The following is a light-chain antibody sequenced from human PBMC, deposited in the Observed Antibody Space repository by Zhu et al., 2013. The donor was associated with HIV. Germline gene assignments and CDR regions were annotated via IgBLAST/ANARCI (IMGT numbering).Light chain of an antibody. Sequence: EIVLTQSPGTLSLSPGERATLSCRASQSVSSTYLAWYQQKPGQAPRLLVFGASSRAAGIPDRFSGGASGTDFTLTISRLEPEDFAVYYCHQYGSIPLTFGGGTKVEI. V-gene: IGKV3-20*01. CDR3: HQYGSIPLT. CDR2: GAS. CDR1: QSVSSTY. J-gene: IGKJ4*01.